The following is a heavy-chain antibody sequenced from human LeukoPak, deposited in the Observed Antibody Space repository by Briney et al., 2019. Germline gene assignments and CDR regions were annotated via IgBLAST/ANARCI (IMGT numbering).Heavy chain of an antibody. V-gene: IGHV3-74*01. Sequence: PGGSLRLSCAASGFTFSSYWMHWVRQAPGKGLVWVSRINSDGSSTSYADSVKGRFTISRDNAKNTLYLQMNSLRAEDTAVYCCARGRDFWSGYYSDYWGQGTLVTVSS. D-gene: IGHD3-3*01. CDR2: INSDGSST. J-gene: IGHJ4*02. CDR1: GFTFSSYW. CDR3: ARGRDFWSGYYSDY.